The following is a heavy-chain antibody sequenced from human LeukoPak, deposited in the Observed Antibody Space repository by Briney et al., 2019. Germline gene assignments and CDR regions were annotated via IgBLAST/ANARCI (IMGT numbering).Heavy chain of an antibody. Sequence: PSETLSLTCAVYGGSFSGYYWSWIRQPPGKGLEWIGEINHSGSTNYNPSLKSRVTISVDTSKNQFSLKLSSVTAADTAVYYCARFRTYYYGSGSYYYYYGMDVWGQGTTVTVSS. CDR1: GGSFSGYY. CDR3: ARFRTYYYGSGSYYYYYGMDV. J-gene: IGHJ6*02. V-gene: IGHV4-34*01. CDR2: INHSGST. D-gene: IGHD3-10*01.